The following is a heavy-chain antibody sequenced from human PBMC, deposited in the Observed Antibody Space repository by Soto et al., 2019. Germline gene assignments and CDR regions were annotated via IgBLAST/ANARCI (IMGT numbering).Heavy chain of an antibody. Sequence: EVQLVESGGGLVQPGGSLRLSCAASGFTFSSYWMHWVRQAPGKGLVWVSRINSDGSSTSYADSVKGRFTISRDNAKNTLYLQMNSLRAEDTAVYYCARASRPYGDGLYYYYGMDVWGQGTTVTVSS. CDR2: INSDGSST. J-gene: IGHJ6*02. D-gene: IGHD4-17*01. V-gene: IGHV3-74*01. CDR3: ARASRPYGDGLYYYYGMDV. CDR1: GFTFSSYW.